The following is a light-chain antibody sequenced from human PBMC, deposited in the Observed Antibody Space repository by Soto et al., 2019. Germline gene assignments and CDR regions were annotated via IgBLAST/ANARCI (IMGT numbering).Light chain of an antibody. V-gene: IGKV3-20*01. CDR3: QQFIT. CDR2: GAS. J-gene: IGKJ5*01. Sequence: EVVTTQSPATLSVSPGERATLSCRASQGLGTNLAWYQQKPGQAPRLLIYGASSRATGIPDRFSGSGSGTDFTLTISRLEPEDFAVYYCQQFITFGQGTRLEIK. CDR1: QGLGTN.